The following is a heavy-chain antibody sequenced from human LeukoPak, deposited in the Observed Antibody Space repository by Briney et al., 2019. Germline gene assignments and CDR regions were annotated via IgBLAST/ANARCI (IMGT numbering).Heavy chain of an antibody. CDR2: TYYRSKWYN. D-gene: IGHD6-19*01. CDR1: GDSVSSNSAA. Sequence: SQTLSLTCAISGDSVSSNSAAWNWIRQSPSRGLEWLGRTYYRSKWYNDYAVSVKSRITINPDTSKNQFSLQLNSVTPEDTAVYYCASSLGEQWLVLSAFDIWGQGTMVTVPS. J-gene: IGHJ3*02. V-gene: IGHV6-1*01. CDR3: ASSLGEQWLVLSAFDI.